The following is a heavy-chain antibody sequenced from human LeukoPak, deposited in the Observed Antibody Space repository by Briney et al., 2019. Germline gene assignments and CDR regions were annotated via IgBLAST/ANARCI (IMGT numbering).Heavy chain of an antibody. J-gene: IGHJ4*02. V-gene: IGHV4-34*01. D-gene: IGHD6-6*01. CDR3: ARDDGSSAYN. CDR2: INHSGST. Sequence: SETLSLTCAVYGGSFSGYYWSCIRQPPGKGLEWIGEINHSGSTNYNPSLKSRVTISVDTSKNQFSLKLSSVTAADTAVYYCARDDGSSAYNWGQGTLVTVSS. CDR1: GGSFSGYY.